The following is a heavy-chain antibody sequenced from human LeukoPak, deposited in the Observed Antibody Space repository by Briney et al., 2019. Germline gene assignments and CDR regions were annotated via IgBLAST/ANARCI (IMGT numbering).Heavy chain of an antibody. V-gene: IGHV3-23*01. CDR1: GFTFSSYA. D-gene: IGHD2-15*01. J-gene: IGHJ1*01. CDR2: ISGSGGST. Sequence: GGSLRLSCAASGFTFSSYAMSWVRQAPGKGLEWVSAISGSGGSTYYADSVKGRFTISRDNSKNTLYLQMNSLRAEDTAVYYCAEDGPLTRGLLDLAEYFQHWGQGTLVTVSS. CDR3: AEDGPLTRGLLDLAEYFQH.